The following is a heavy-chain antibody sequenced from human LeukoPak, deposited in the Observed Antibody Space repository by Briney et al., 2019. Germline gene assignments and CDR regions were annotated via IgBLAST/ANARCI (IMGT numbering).Heavy chain of an antibody. V-gene: IGHV4-38-2*01. CDR2: MYHSGST. J-gene: IGHJ4*02. Sequence: SETLSLTCAVSGYSISNAYYWGWIRQPPGKGLEWIASMYHSGSTYYNPSLKSRVTISVDTSKNQFSLKLNSVTAADTAVYYCARGGDYWGQGTLVTVSS. CDR1: GYSISNAYY. CDR3: ARGGDY.